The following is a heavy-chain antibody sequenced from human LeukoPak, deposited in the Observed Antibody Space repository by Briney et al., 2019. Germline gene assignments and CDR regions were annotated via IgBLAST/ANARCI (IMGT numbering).Heavy chain of an antibody. D-gene: IGHD3-10*01. Sequence: ASVKVSCKVSGYTLTEIYMHWVRQPPGKGLEWMGGFDPEDGEKIYAQKSQGRVTMTEDTSTDAAYMALSSLRSEDTAVYSCATDVNQYYYGSGSYYPYWGQGTLVTVSS. V-gene: IGHV1-24*01. J-gene: IGHJ4*02. CDR3: ATDVNQYYYGSGSYYPY. CDR1: GYTLTEIY. CDR2: FDPEDGEK.